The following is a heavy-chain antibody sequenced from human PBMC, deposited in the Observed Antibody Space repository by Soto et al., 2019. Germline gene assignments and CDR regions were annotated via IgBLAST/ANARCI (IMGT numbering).Heavy chain of an antibody. J-gene: IGHJ4*02. CDR2: TYYRSRWYN. Sequence: PSQTLSRNCAISAESVCGNRAAWNWISQSPSRFLEWLGRTYYRSRWYNDYAISVKSRITGTPDTSKNQFSLHLNSVTPEDTAVYYRGREFAYYVHSDSYIHYCGQGDVVTVSS. D-gene: IGHD3-16*01. CDR1: AESVCGNRAA. CDR3: GREFAYYVHSDSYIHY. V-gene: IGHV6-1*01.